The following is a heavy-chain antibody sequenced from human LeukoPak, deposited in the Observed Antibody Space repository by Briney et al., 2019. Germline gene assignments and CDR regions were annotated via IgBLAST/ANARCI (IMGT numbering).Heavy chain of an antibody. CDR1: GFTFSDYY. V-gene: IGHV3-11*04. J-gene: IGHJ5*02. CDR2: ISSGDSTI. Sequence: GGSLRLSCAASGFTFSDYYMSWIRQAPGKGLEWVSYISSGDSTIYYADSVKGRFTISRDNAKNSLYLQMNSLRAEDTAVYYCARSKRQYQLLGPHWFVPWGQGTLVTVSS. CDR3: ARSKRQYQLLGPHWFVP. D-gene: IGHD2-2*01.